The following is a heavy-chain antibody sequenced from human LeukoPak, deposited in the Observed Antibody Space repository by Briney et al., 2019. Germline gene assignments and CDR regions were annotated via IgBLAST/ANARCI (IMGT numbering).Heavy chain of an antibody. D-gene: IGHD4-11*01. CDR2: LKTDGSRT. CDR1: GFTFKNYW. V-gene: IGHV3-74*01. CDR3: SRDHPGSNSLDY. Sequence: PGGSLRLSCAASGFTFKNYWMHWVRHAPGKGLEWVSRLKTDGSRTNYADSVKGRFTISRDNTKNMVYLQMNSLRDEDTAVYYCSRDHPGSNSLDYWGQGTLVTVTS. J-gene: IGHJ4*02.